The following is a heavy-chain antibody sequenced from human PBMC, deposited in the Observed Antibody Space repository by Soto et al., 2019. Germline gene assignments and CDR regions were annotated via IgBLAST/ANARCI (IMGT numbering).Heavy chain of an antibody. J-gene: IGHJ4*02. CDR2: ISSTTNYI. Sequence: GSLRLSCAASGFIFTRYNMNWVRQAPGKGLEWVSSISSTTNYIYYGDSMKGRFTISRDNAKNSLYLEMNSLRAEDTAVYYCARESEDLTSNFDYWGQGTLVTVSS. CDR3: ARESEDLTSNFDY. V-gene: IGHV3-21*06. CDR1: GFIFTRYN.